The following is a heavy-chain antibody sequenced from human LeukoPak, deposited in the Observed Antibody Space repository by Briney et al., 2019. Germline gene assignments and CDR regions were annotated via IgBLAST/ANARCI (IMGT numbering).Heavy chain of an antibody. CDR3: AERGFGYYFDY. D-gene: IGHD3-10*01. Sequence: GGSLRLSCAASGFTFSSYAMSWVRQAPGKGLEWVSAISGSGSSTYYADSVKGRFTISRDNSKNTLYLQMNSLRADDTAVYYCAERGFGYYFDYWGQGTLVTVSS. J-gene: IGHJ4*02. CDR1: GFTFSSYA. CDR2: ISGSGSST. V-gene: IGHV3-23*01.